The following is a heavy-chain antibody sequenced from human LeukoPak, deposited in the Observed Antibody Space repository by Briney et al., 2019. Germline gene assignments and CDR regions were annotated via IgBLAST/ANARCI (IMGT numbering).Heavy chain of an antibody. J-gene: IGHJ4*02. CDR1: GMTFSNHW. Sequence: GGSLRLSCAAPGMTFSNHWMHWVRQAPGKGLVWVSLITTDGRATIYADSVKGRFTISRDNGKSTLYLQMNSLRAEDTALYYCTTGPSYGYEWWGQGTVVTVSS. CDR2: ITTDGRAT. V-gene: IGHV3-74*01. D-gene: IGHD3-16*01. CDR3: TTGPSYGYEW.